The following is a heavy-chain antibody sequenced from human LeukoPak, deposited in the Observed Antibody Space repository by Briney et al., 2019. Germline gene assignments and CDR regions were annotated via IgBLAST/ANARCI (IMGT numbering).Heavy chain of an antibody. CDR3: ARDVSGEGIDY. Sequence: GGSLRLSCAASGFTFSSYGMHWVRQAPGKGLEWVSLIWYDGSDKYYADSVKGRFTISRDNSKNTLYLQMNSLRAEDTAVYYCARDVSGEGIDYWGQGTLVTVSS. CDR2: IWYDGSDK. D-gene: IGHD4-17*01. V-gene: IGHV3-33*01. CDR1: GFTFSSYG. J-gene: IGHJ4*02.